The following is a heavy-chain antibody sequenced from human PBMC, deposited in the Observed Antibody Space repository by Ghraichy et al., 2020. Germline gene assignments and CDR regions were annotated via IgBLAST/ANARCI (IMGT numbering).Heavy chain of an antibody. Sequence: GGSLRLSCAASGFTFSNYGMHWVRQAPGKGLEWVAVISHDGSNKYYADSVKGRFTISRENSKNTLYLQMNSLRPEDTAVYYCAKGLDNYYGSWSYIYYGMDVWGQGTTVTVSS. D-gene: IGHD3-10*01. J-gene: IGHJ6*02. V-gene: IGHV3-30*18. CDR2: ISHDGSNK. CDR1: GFTFSNYG. CDR3: AKGLDNYYGSWSYIYYGMDV.